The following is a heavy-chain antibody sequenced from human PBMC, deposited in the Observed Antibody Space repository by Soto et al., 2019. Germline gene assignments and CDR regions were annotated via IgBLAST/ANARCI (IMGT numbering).Heavy chain of an antibody. J-gene: IGHJ5*02. V-gene: IGHV4-34*01. D-gene: IGHD3-16*01. CDR2: INHVGGT. Sequence: PSETLSLTCAVYGGFLSESYWTWIRQPPGKGLEWIGEINHVGGTNYNPSLKSRVTMPVDTSQNQFSLRLISVTAADTAMYFCVRIRYQLPSSVLWLDPWGQGTTVTVS. CDR3: VRIRYQLPSSVLWLDP. CDR1: GGFLSESY.